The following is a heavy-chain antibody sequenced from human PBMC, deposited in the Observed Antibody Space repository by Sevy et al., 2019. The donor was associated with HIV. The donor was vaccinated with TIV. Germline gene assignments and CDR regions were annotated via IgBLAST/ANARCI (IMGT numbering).Heavy chain of an antibody. CDR3: ARDCSSSTCLWGLDV. CDR2: IKKDGSER. J-gene: IGHJ6*02. CDR1: GFTFSSYW. Sequence: GGSLRLSCGGSGFTFSSYWMSWVRQAPGKGLEWVAKIKKDGSERYYVDSVNGRFTIPRENAKKSLYLQMNSLRTDDTAVYYCARDCSSSTCLWGLDVWGQGTTVTVSS. D-gene: IGHD2-2*01. V-gene: IGHV3-7*03.